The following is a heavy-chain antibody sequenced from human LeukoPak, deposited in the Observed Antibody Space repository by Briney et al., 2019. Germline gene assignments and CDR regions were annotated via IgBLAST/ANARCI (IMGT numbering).Heavy chain of an antibody. CDR2: ISWDGGNK. D-gene: IGHD3-22*01. CDR1: GFTFDDYT. J-gene: IGHJ4*02. V-gene: IGHV3-43*01. Sequence: GGSLRLSCAASGFTFDDYTMHWVRHAPGKGLEWVSLISWDGGNKYYADSVKGRFAVSRDNSKNSLYLQMNSLRTEDTALYYCAKDARGYYDTSGYYFDYWGQGALVTVSS. CDR3: AKDARGYYDTSGYYFDY.